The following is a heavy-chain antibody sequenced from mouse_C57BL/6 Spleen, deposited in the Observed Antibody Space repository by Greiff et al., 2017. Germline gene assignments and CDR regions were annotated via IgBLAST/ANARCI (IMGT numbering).Heavy chain of an antibody. CDR2: ISSGSSTI. D-gene: IGHD3-2*02. Sequence: DVKLVESGGGLVKPGGSLKLSCAASGFTFSDYGMHWVRQAPEKGLEWVAYISSGSSTIYYADTVKGRVTISRDNAKNTLFLQMTSLRSEDTAMYYCARGLETAQATEWFAYWGQGTLVTVSA. CDR3: ARGLETAQATEWFAY. CDR1: GFTFSDYG. J-gene: IGHJ3*01. V-gene: IGHV5-17*01.